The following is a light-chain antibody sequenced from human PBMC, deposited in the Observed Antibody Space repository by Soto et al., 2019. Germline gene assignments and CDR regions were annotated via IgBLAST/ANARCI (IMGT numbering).Light chain of an antibody. CDR2: SNN. Sequence: QSVLTQPPSASGTPGQGVTISCSGSSSNIGSNTVNWYQQLPGTAPKLLIYSNNQRPSGVPDRFSGSKSGTSASLAISGLQSEDEADYYCAAWDDGPWPEVVFGVGTQLTVL. J-gene: IGLJ2*01. CDR1: SSNIGSNT. V-gene: IGLV1-44*01. CDR3: AAWDDGPWPEVV.